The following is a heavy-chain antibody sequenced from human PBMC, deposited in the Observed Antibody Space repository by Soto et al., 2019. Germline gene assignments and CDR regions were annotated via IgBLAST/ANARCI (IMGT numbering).Heavy chain of an antibody. CDR1: WGTIVDYC. CDR2: IHSSGSA. V-gene: IGHV4-34*01. CDR3: ARAGFYGPFDAFDI. J-gene: IGHJ3*02. D-gene: IGHD3-3*01. Sequence: CSVVWGTIVDYCWSRISQTPGKGLEWIGEIHSSGSANYKPSLPSGVIISIDMSKNQFSLKLSSVTAADTAVYYCARAGFYGPFDAFDIWGQGTMVTVSS.